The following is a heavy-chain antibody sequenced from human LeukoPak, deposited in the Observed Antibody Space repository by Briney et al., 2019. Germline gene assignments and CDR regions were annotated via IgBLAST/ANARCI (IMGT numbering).Heavy chain of an antibody. V-gene: IGHV3-30*04. D-gene: IGHD2-21*02. CDR1: GFTFSSYA. J-gene: IGHJ4*02. CDR2: ISYDGSNK. CDR3: ARDRYCGGDCYSYYFDY. Sequence: GRSLRLSCAASGFTFSSYAMHWVRQAPGKGLKWVAVISYDGSNKYYADSVKGRFTISRDNSKNTLYLQMNSLRAEDTAMYYCARDRYCGGDCYSYYFDYWGQGTLVTVSS.